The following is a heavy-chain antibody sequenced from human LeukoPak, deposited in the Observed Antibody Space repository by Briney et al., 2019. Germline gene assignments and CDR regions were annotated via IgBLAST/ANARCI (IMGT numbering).Heavy chain of an antibody. CDR2: IYYSGST. CDR3: ARSYGPANRFDP. J-gene: IGHJ5*02. CDR1: GGPISSYY. V-gene: IGHV4-59*08. D-gene: IGHD4-17*01. Sequence: SETLSLTCTVSGGPISSYYWSWIRQPPGKGLEWIGYIYYSGSTNYNPSLKSRVTISVATSKNQFSLKLSSVTAADTAVYYCARSYGPANRFDPWGQGTLVTVSS.